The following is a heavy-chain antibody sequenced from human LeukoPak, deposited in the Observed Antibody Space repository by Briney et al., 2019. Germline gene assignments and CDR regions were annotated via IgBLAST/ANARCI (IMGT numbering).Heavy chain of an antibody. Sequence: SVKVSCKASAYTFTGYYMHWVRQAPGQGLEWMGGIIPIFKTADYAQNFQGRVTITTDESTSTAYMELSSLRSEDTAVYYCAGSPGSGSYYYYMDVWGKGTTVTVSS. CDR3: AGSPGSGSYYYYMDV. V-gene: IGHV1-69*05. D-gene: IGHD3-10*01. CDR1: AYTFTGYY. CDR2: IIPIFKTA. J-gene: IGHJ6*03.